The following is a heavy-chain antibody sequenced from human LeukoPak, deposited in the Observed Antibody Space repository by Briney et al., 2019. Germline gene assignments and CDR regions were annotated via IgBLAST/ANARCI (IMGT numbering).Heavy chain of an antibody. D-gene: IGHD3-9*01. J-gene: IGHJ6*02. CDR3: ARLAASEPFYDILTPPPVYYYGMDV. Sequence: GESLKISCQGSGYSFTSYWIGWVREMPGKGLEWMGIIYPGDSDTRYSPSFQGQVTISADKSISTAYLQWSSLKASDTAMYYCARLAASEPFYDILTPPPVYYYGMDVWGQGTTVTVSS. CDR2: IYPGDSDT. V-gene: IGHV5-51*01. CDR1: GYSFTSYW.